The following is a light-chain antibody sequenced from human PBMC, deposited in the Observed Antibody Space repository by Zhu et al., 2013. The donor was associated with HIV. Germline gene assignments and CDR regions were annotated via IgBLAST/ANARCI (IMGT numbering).Light chain of an antibody. CDR2: DAS. J-gene: IGKJ3*01. Sequence: EIVMTQSPATLSVSLGERATLSCRASQSVSSYLAWYQQKPGQAPRLLIYDASNRATGIPARFSGSGSGTDFTLTISSLEPEDFAVYYCQQRSNWLLTFGPGTKVDIK. V-gene: IGKV3-11*01. CDR1: QSVSSY. CDR3: QQRSNWLLT.